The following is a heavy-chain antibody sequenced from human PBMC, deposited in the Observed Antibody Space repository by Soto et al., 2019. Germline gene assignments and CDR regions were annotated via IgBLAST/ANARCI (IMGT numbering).Heavy chain of an antibody. D-gene: IGHD3-10*01. CDR1: GFTVSSNY. CDR2: IYSGGST. Sequence: GGSLRLSCAASGFTVSSNYMSWVRQAPGKGLEWVSVIYSGGSTYYADSVKGRFTISRHNSKNTLYLQMNSLRAEDTAVYYCARDRRLWDYYGSGRRDGMDVWGQGTTVTVSS. J-gene: IGHJ6*02. CDR3: ARDRRLWDYYGSGRRDGMDV. V-gene: IGHV3-53*04.